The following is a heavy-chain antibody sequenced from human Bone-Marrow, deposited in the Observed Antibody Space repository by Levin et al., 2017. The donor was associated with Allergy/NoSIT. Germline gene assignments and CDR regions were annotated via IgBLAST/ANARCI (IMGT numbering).Heavy chain of an antibody. CDR3: AREVVYSYGYFDY. CDR1: GGSVNSGSYY. CDR2: IYYSGST. D-gene: IGHD5-18*01. Sequence: PSETLSLTCTVSGGSVNSGSYYWSWIRQPPGKGLEWIGYIYYSGSTNYNPSLKSRVTMSVDTSKNQFSLKLSSVTAADTAVYYCAREVVYSYGYFDYWGQGTLVTVSS. J-gene: IGHJ4*02. V-gene: IGHV4-61*01.